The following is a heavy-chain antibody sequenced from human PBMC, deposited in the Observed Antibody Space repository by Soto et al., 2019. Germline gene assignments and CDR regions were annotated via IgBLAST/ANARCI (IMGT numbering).Heavy chain of an antibody. J-gene: IGHJ5*02. CDR1: GGSISSSSYY. Sequence: SETLSLTCTVSGGSISSSSYYWGWIRQPPGKGLEWIGSVYYSGSTYYNPSLKSRVTITVDTAKNQFSLKLSSVTAAATAVYYCAREMGGYCSGGSCYLNWFDPWGQGTLVTVSS. CDR3: AREMGGYCSGGSCYLNWFDP. D-gene: IGHD2-15*01. V-gene: IGHV4-39*07. CDR2: VYYSGST.